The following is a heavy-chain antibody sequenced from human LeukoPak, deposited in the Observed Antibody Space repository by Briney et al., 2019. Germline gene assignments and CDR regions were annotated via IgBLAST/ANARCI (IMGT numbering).Heavy chain of an antibody. CDR1: GFTFSNAW. Sequence: GGSLRLSCAASGFTFSNAWMSWVRQAPGKGLEWVGRIKSKTDAGTTDYAAPVKGRFTISRDDSKNTLYLQMNSLKTEDTAVYYCAREGYSSSPYYFDYWGQGTLVTVSS. V-gene: IGHV3-15*01. CDR2: IKSKTDAGTT. CDR3: AREGYSSSPYYFDY. J-gene: IGHJ4*02. D-gene: IGHD6-13*01.